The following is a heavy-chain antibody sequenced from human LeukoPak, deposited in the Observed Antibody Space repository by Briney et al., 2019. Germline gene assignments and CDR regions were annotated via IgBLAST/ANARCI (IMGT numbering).Heavy chain of an antibody. V-gene: IGHV3-23*01. D-gene: IGHD2-2*01. CDR3: AKKGCSTSGCPAYFDY. Sequence: GGSLRLSCAASRFIFSNYAMSWVRQAPGKGLEWVSRITGSGGGTFYADSVKGRFTISRDNSKNTLYLQMNSLRAEDTALYYCAKKGCSTSGCPAYFDYWGQGTLVTVSS. CDR2: ITGSGGGT. J-gene: IGHJ4*02. CDR1: RFIFSNYA.